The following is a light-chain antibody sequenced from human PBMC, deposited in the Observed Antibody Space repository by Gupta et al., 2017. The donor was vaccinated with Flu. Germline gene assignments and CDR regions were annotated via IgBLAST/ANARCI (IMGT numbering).Light chain of an antibody. V-gene: IGKV3-20*01. Sequence: EIVLTQSPGTLSLSPGERATLSCRASESVSGKRLAWYQQKPGQPPRLLIYDVSTRTTDIPDRFSGSGFGTDFSLTISSLEPEDFAVYYCQHYCHSTLPFGGGTKLEIK. J-gene: IGKJ4*01. CDR3: QHYCHSTLP. CDR2: DVS. CDR1: ESVSGKR.